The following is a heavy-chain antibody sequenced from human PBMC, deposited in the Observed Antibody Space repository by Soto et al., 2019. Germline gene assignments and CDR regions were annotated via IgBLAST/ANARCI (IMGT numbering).Heavy chain of an antibody. CDR2: IYYSGRT. J-gene: IGHJ3*02. Sequence: QLQLQESGPGLVKPSETLSLTCTVSGGSISSSSYYWGWIRQPPGKGLEWLGSIYYSGRTYYNPSLNSRVTISVDTTKTQFSLKLSSVTAADTAVYYCARGGIAAAGTDDAFDIWGQGTMVTVSS. CDR1: GGSISSSSYY. V-gene: IGHV4-39*01. D-gene: IGHD6-13*01. CDR3: ARGGIAAAGTDDAFDI.